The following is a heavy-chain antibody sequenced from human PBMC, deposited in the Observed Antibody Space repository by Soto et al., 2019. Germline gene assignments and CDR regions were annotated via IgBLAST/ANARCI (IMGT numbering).Heavy chain of an antibody. CDR3: AKDPNYDILTGYPTL. D-gene: IGHD3-9*01. J-gene: IGHJ6*02. CDR1: GFTFSSYG. Sequence: AGGSLRLSCAASGFTFSSYGMHWVRQAPGKGLEWVAVISYDGSNKYYADSVKGRFTISRDNSKNTLYLQMNSLRAEDTAVYYCAKDPNYDILTGYPTLWGQGTTVTVSS. CDR2: ISYDGSNK. V-gene: IGHV3-30*18.